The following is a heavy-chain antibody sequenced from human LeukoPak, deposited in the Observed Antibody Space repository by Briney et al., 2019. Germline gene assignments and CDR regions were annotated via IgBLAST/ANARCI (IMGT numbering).Heavy chain of an antibody. Sequence: GGSLRLSCAASGFTFSSYSMSWVRQAPGKGLEWVSSISSSSSYIYYADSVKGRFTISRDNAKNSLYLQMNSLRAEDTAVYYCATSAADDYYYYYYMDVWGKGTTVTVSS. CDR1: GFTFSSYS. CDR3: ATSAADDYYYYYYMDV. J-gene: IGHJ6*03. D-gene: IGHD6-13*01. V-gene: IGHV3-21*01. CDR2: ISSSSSYI.